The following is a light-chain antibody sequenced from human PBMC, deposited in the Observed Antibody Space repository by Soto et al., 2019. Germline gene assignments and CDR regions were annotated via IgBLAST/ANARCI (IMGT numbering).Light chain of an antibody. J-gene: IGKJ2*01. CDR1: QTIGTY. V-gene: IGKV1-39*01. Sequence: DIQMTQSPSSLSASVGDRVTITCRASQTIGTYLNLFQQKPGKAPKLLIFAASSLQGGVPSRFSGSGSGADFTLTIRSLQPEDFSTYYCQQSYSTPYTFGQGTKLEIK. CDR3: QQSYSTPYT. CDR2: AAS.